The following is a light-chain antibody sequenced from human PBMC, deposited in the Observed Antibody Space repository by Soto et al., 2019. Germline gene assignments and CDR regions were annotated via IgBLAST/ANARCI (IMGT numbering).Light chain of an antibody. V-gene: IGKV1-5*03. Sequence: DIQMPQSPSTLSASVGDRVTIPCRASQSISSWLAWYQQKPGKAPKLLIYKASSLASGVPSRFSGSGSGTEVTLTISSLQPDDLATYYCQQSFTVGPGTKVDIK. CDR2: KAS. CDR3: QQSFT. J-gene: IGKJ3*01. CDR1: QSISSW.